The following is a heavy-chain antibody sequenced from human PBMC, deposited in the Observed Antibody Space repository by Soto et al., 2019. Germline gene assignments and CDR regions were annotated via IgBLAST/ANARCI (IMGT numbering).Heavy chain of an antibody. Sequence: QVQLVESGGGVVQPGRSLRLSCAASGFTFSSYGMHWVRQAPGKGLEWVAVIWYDGSNKYYADSVKGRFTISRDNSKNTLKLQMNSLRAEDTAVYYCARDVYGDSLWGKGTMVTVSS. D-gene: IGHD4-17*01. CDR2: IWYDGSNK. CDR3: ARDVYGDSL. CDR1: GFTFSSYG. J-gene: IGHJ3*01. V-gene: IGHV3-33*01.